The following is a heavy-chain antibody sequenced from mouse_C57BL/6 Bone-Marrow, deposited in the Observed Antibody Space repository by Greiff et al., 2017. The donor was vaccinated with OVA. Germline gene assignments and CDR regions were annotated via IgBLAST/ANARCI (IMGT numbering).Heavy chain of an antibody. CDR2: IYPVSGET. Sequence: VQLQQSGAELASPGASVTLSCKASGYTFTDHIMNWVKKRPGQGLEWIGMIYPVSGETNYNQKFMGKATFSVDRSSSTVYMVLNSLTSEDPAVYYCGRDRYDYDGGAWFAYWGQGTLVTVSA. CDR1: GYTFTDHI. J-gene: IGHJ3*01. CDR3: GRDRYDYDGGAWFAY. D-gene: IGHD2-4*01. V-gene: IGHV1-11*01.